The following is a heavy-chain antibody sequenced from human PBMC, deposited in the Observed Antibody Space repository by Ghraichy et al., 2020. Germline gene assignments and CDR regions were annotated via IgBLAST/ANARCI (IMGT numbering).Heavy chain of an antibody. CDR2: IYSGGST. CDR1: GFTVSSNY. D-gene: IGHD2-15*01. Sequence: GSLRLSCAASGFTVSSNYMSWVRQAPGKGLEWVSVIYSGGSTYYADSVKGRFTISRDNSKNTLYLQMNSLRAEDTAVYYCARAGGSWPLPTPSSGHGMDVWGQGTRVTVSS. CDR3: ARAGGSWPLPTPSSGHGMDV. V-gene: IGHV3-66*01. J-gene: IGHJ6*02.